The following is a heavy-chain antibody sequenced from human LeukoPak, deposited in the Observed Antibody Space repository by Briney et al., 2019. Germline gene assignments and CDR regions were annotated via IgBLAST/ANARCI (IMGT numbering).Heavy chain of an antibody. CDR1: GFTFSSYA. Sequence: GRSLRLSCAASGFTFSSYAMSWVRQAPGKGLEWVSAISGSGGSTYYADSVKGRFTISRDNSKNTLYLQMNSLRAEDTAVYYCARAEYYYDSSGPVDYWGQGTLVTVSS. D-gene: IGHD3-22*01. J-gene: IGHJ4*02. V-gene: IGHV3-23*01. CDR2: ISGSGGST. CDR3: ARAEYYYDSSGPVDY.